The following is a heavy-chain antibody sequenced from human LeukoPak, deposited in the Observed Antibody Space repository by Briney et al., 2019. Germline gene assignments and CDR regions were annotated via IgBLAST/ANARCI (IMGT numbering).Heavy chain of an antibody. CDR3: AKGSSGWFQDAFDI. J-gene: IGHJ3*02. CDR2: IYRGDGT. CDR1: GFNFKNNY. D-gene: IGHD6-19*01. V-gene: IGHV3-53*01. Sequence: GGSLRLSCAASGFNFKNNYMSWVRQAPGKGLEWVSIIYRGDGTYYTDSVKGRFTISRDNSMNTLDLQINSLRVEDTAVYYCAKGSSGWFQDAFDIWGQGTMVTVSS.